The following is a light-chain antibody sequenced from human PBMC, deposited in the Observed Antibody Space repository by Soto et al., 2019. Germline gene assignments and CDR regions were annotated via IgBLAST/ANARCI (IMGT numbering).Light chain of an antibody. J-gene: IGKJ1*01. CDR2: HAS. CDR1: QSISSW. V-gene: IGKV1-5*01. Sequence: DIQMTQSPSTLSASVGDRVTITCRASQSISSWLAWYRQKPGEAPKLLIYHASNLETGVPSRFGGSGSGTEFTLTISSLQPDDFATYYCQQYKAYSWTFGPGTKVEI. CDR3: QQYKAYSWT.